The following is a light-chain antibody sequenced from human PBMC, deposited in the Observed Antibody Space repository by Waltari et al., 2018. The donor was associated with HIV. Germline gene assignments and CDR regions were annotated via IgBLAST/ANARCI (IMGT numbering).Light chain of an antibody. J-gene: IGLJ3*02. V-gene: IGLV2-23*01. CDR3: CSYAGSTTWL. CDR2: EDD. CDR1: SSDVGSYNL. Sequence: SALTQPASVSGSPGQAITVSCTGSSSDVGSYNLVSWYQQHPGKAPKLMIYEDDKRPSVVSNLFSGSKSGNTASLTISGLQAEDEADYYCCSYAGSTTWLFGGGTKLTVL.